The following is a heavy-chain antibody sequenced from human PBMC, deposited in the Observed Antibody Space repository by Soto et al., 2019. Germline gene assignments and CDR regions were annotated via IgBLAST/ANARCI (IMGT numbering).Heavy chain of an antibody. V-gene: IGHV3-7*01. CDR3: VRDLDKNDTSGYYDAFDI. Sequence: PGGSLRLSCAAFGFTFSNYWMVWVRQPPGKGLEWVANIKGDGSKKNLVDSVEGRFTISRDNAKNSLYLQINSLRAEDTAVYYCVRDLDKNDTSGYYDAFDIWGQGVMVTVSS. D-gene: IGHD1-26*01. CDR1: GFTFSNYW. CDR2: IKGDGSKK. J-gene: IGHJ3*02.